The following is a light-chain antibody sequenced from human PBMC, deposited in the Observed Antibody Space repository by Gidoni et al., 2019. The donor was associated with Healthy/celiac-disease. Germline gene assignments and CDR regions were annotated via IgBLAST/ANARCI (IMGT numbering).Light chain of an antibody. V-gene: IGLV2-14*03. Sequence: QSALTQPASVSGFLIASLAPGQSITISCTGTSSDVGGYNYVSWYQQHPGKAPKLMIYDVSNRPSGVSKRFSGLQAEDETDYYCSSYTSSSTLWVFGGGTKLTVL. CDR3: SSYTSSSTLWV. CDR1: SSDVGGYNY. J-gene: IGLJ3*02. CDR2: DVS.